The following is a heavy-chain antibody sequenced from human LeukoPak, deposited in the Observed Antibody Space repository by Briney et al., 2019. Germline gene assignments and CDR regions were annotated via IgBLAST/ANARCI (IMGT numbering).Heavy chain of an antibody. J-gene: IGHJ4*02. CDR1: GFTFSSYA. CDR3: AKKEAYYYGSGSDYFDY. Sequence: GGSLRLSCAASGFTFSSYAMSWVRQAPGKGLDWFSAISGSGGSTYYADSVKGRFTISRDNSKNTLYLQMNSLRAEDTAVYYCAKKEAYYYGSGSDYFDYWGQGTLVTVSS. CDR2: ISGSGGST. D-gene: IGHD3-10*01. V-gene: IGHV3-23*01.